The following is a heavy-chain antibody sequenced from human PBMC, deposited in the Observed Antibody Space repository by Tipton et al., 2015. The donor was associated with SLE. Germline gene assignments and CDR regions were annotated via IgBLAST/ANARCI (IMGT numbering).Heavy chain of an antibody. Sequence: QSGAEVKKPGESLKISCTGSGYIFTSYWIGWVRQMTGKGLEWMGIIYPGDSDTKYSPSFQGQVTISADKSISTAYLQWSSLKASDTAMYYCARVGEGSGHYFDYWGQGTLVTVSS. CDR1: GYIFTSYW. J-gene: IGHJ4*02. CDR2: IYPGDSDT. CDR3: ARVGEGSGHYFDY. D-gene: IGHD3-16*01. V-gene: IGHV5-51*01.